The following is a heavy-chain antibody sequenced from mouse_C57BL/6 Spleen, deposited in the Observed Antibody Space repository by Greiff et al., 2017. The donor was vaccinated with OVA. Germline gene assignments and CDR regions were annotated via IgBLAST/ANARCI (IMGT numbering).Heavy chain of an antibody. CDR1: GFNIKDDY. CDR3: TSNGPVGYYESAY. CDR2: IDPENGDT. J-gene: IGHJ3*01. D-gene: IGHD2-4*01. V-gene: IGHV14-4*01. Sequence: EVQLQQSGAELVRPGASVKLSCTASGFNIKDDYMHWVKQRPEQGLEWIGWIDPENGDTEYASKFQGKATITADTSSNTAYLQLSSLTSEDTAVYYCTSNGPVGYYESAYWGQGTLVTVSA.